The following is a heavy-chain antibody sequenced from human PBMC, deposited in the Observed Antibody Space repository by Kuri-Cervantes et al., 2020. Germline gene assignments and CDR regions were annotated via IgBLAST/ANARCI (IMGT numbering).Heavy chain of an antibody. J-gene: IGHJ5*02. V-gene: IGHV1-69*05. D-gene: IGHD3-9*01. CDR3: ARSPVRYFDWSTPYNWFDP. CDR2: IIPIFGTA. CDR1: GGTFSSYA. Sequence: SVKVSCKASGGTFSSYAISWVRQAPGQGLEWMGGIIPIFGTANYAQKLQGRVTITTDEYTSTAYMELSSLRSEDTAVYYCARSPVRYFDWSTPYNWFDPWGQGTLVTVSS.